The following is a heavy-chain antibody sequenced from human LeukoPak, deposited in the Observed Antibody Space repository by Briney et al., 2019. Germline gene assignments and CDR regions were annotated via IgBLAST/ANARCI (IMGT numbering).Heavy chain of an antibody. D-gene: IGHD4-23*01. J-gene: IGHJ4*02. Sequence: SETLSLTCAVYGGPFSDYYWSWIRQPPGKGLEWIWKINHSGSTNYSPSLKSRVTISIDTFKNQFSLKLNSMTAADTAVYYCARYYGGSSNFDYWGQGTLVTVSS. CDR2: INHSGST. V-gene: IGHV4-34*01. CDR1: GGPFSDYY. CDR3: ARYYGGSSNFDY.